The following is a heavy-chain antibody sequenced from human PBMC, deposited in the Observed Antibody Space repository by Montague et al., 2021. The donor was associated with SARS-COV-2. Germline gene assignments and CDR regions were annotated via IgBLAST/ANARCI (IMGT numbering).Heavy chain of an antibody. J-gene: IGHJ6*02. D-gene: IGHD3-16*01. CDR1: GASITSGNNF. CDR3: ARRRPESGTISPGVLGLFATVKLSASGMDV. CDR2: IDTSGGT. V-gene: IGHV4-61*09. Sequence: TLSLTCTVSGASITSGNNFWTWMRQAAGRGLEWIGQIDTSGGTIYNPSLKTRVNTLSDTSKNQFSLKLTSVTAADTAVYYCARRRPESGTISPGVLGLFATVKLSASGMDVWGQGTTVTVSS.